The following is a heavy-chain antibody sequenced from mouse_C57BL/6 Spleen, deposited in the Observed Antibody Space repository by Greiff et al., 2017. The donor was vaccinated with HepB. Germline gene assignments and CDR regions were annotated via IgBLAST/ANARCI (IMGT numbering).Heavy chain of an antibody. CDR1: GYTFPSYW. Sequence: QVQLQQPGAELVTPGASVKLSCKASGYTFPSYWMHWVKQRPGRGLVWIGRIDPYSGGTKYNEKFKSKATLTVDKPASTADMQHSSLTSEDSAVYYCGRLGGDYARDYWGQGTSVTVSS. CDR3: GRLGGDYARDY. J-gene: IGHJ4*01. V-gene: IGHV1-72*01. CDR2: IDPYSGGT.